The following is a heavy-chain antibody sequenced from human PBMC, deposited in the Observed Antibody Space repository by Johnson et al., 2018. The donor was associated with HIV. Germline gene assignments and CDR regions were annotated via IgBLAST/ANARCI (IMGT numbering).Heavy chain of an antibody. CDR3: ASQIYDYDSGGYSGVFDI. J-gene: IGHJ3*02. V-gene: IGHV3-30*04. Sequence: QLVESGGGVVQPGRSLRLSCAASGFIFSSYAMHWVRQAPGKGLEWVAVISYDGSNKYYADSVKGRFTISRDNSKNTLYLQMNSLRAEDTAVYYCASQIYDYDSGGYSGVFDIWGQGTMVTVSS. D-gene: IGHD3-22*01. CDR2: ISYDGSNK. CDR1: GFIFSSYA.